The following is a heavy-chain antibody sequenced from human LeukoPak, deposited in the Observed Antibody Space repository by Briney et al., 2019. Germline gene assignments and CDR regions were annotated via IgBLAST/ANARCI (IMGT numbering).Heavy chain of an antibody. CDR2: IYSGGST. Sequence: GGSLRLSCAASGFTVSSNYMSWVRQAPGKGLEWVSVIYSGGSTYYADSVKGRFTISRDNSKNTLYLQMNSLRAEDTAVYYCARYCSGGSCYGYWGQGTLVTVSS. J-gene: IGHJ4*02. D-gene: IGHD2-15*01. CDR1: GFTVSSNY. CDR3: ARYCSGGSCYGY. V-gene: IGHV3-53*01.